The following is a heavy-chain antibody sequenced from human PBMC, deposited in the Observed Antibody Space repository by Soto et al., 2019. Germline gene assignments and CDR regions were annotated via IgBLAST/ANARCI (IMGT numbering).Heavy chain of an antibody. V-gene: IGHV1-69*08. J-gene: IGHJ4*02. D-gene: IGHD6-19*01. Sequence: QVQLGQSGAEVKKPGSSVKVSCKASGGTFSSYTISWVRQAPGQGLEWMGRIIPILGIANYAQKFQGRVTITADKSTSTAYMELSSLRSEDTAVYYCARDEIAVAGTGFDYWGQGTLVTVSS. CDR3: ARDEIAVAGTGFDY. CDR1: GGTFSSYT. CDR2: IIPILGIA.